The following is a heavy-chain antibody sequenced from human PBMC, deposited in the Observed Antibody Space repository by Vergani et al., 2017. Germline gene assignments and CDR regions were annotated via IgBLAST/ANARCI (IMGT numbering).Heavy chain of an antibody. D-gene: IGHD3-22*01. Sequence: QLQLQESGRGLVKPSETLSLTCTVSGGSISSSSYYWSWIRPPPGKGLEWIGEINHSGSTNYNPSLKSRVTISVDTSKNQFSLKLSSVTAADTAVYYCARDIPTPYDSSGRNLDYWGQGTLVTVSS. J-gene: IGHJ4*02. CDR1: GGSISSSSYY. CDR3: ARDIPTPYDSSGRNLDY. CDR2: INHSGST. V-gene: IGHV4-39*07.